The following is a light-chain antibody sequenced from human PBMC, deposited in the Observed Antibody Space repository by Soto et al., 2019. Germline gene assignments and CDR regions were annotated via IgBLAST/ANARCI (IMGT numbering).Light chain of an antibody. V-gene: IGLV2-14*01. J-gene: IGLJ1*01. CDR1: SSDIGGYNY. CDR3: TSYTSNTTLV. Sequence: QSVLTQPASVSGSPGQSITISCTGTSSDIGGYNYVSWYQQHPGKAPKLMIYDVSNRPSGVSNRFSGSKSGNTAYLTISGLQAEDEADFYCTSYTSNTTLVFGTGKKVTV. CDR2: DVS.